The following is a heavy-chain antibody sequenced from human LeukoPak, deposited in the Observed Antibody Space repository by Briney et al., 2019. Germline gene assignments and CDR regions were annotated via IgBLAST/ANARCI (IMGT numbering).Heavy chain of an antibody. D-gene: IGHD6-19*01. CDR1: GGSISTSSYY. CDR2: IYYSGST. J-gene: IGHJ4*02. CDR3: ASSVAGRLDY. V-gene: IGHV4-61*01. Sequence: SETLSLTRTVSGGSISTSSYYWSWIRQPPGKGLEWIGYIYYSGSTNYNPSLKSRVTISVDTSKNQFSLKLSSVTAADTAVYYCASSVAGRLDYWGQGTLVTVSS.